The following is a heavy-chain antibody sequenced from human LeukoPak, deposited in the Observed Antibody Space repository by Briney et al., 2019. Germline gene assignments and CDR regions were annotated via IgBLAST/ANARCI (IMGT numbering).Heavy chain of an antibody. CDR2: IYHSGST. Sequence: SETLSLTCTVSGYSISSGYYWGWIRQPPGKGLEWIGSIYHSGSTYYNPSLKSRVTISVDTSKNQFSLKLSSVTAADTAVYYCARPEGQQLALDYWGQGTLVTVSS. D-gene: IGHD6-13*01. J-gene: IGHJ4*02. CDR3: ARPEGQQLALDY. V-gene: IGHV4-38-2*02. CDR1: GYSISSGYY.